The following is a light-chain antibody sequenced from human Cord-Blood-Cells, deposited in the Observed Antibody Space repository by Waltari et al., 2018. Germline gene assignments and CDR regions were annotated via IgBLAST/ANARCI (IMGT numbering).Light chain of an antibody. CDR1: QGISNY. CDR3: QKYNSAPFT. Sequence: DIQMTQSPSSLSASVGDRVTITCRASQGISNYLAWYQQKPGKVPKLLIYAASTLQSGVPSRFSVSVSWTYFTLTIRSLQPVDVSTYYCQKYNSAPFTFGPGTKVDIK. J-gene: IGKJ3*01. CDR2: AAS. V-gene: IGKV1-27*01.